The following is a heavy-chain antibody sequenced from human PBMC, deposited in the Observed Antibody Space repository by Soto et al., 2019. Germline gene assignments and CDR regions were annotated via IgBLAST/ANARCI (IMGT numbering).Heavy chain of an antibody. J-gene: IGHJ4*02. CDR2: IYYSGST. CDR3: AREHWDYYFDY. D-gene: IGHD1-7*01. CDR1: GGSISSGGYY. V-gene: IGHV4-31*03. Sequence: SETLSLTCTVSGGSISSGGYYWSWIRQHPGKGLEWIGYIYYSGSTYYNPSLKSRVTISVDTSKNQFSLKLSSVTAADTAVYYCAREHWDYYFDYWGQGTLVTAPQ.